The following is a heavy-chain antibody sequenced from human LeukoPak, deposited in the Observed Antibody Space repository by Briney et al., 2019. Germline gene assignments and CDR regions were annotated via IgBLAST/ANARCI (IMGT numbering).Heavy chain of an antibody. V-gene: IGHV1-46*01. CDR3: ARDIAVAGFYDAFDI. Sequence: EASVKVSCKASGYTFISYYMYWVRQAPGQGLEWMGIINPSGGSTSYAQKFQGRVTMTRDTSTSTVYMELSSLRSEDTAVYYCARDIAVAGFYDAFDIWGQGTMVTVSS. D-gene: IGHD6-19*01. J-gene: IGHJ3*02. CDR1: GYTFISYY. CDR2: INPSGGST.